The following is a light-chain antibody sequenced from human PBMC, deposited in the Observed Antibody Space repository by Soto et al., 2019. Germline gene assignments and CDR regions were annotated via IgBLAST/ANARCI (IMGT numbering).Light chain of an antibody. V-gene: IGKV1-9*01. Sequence: IWMTQSPSLLSASTGDRVTITCRASQGIRSYLAWYQQKPGKAPKLLIYDASTLQSGVPSRFSGSGSGTEFTLTISSLQPEDFASYYCQQVNSYLPLTFGQGTRLEIK. CDR3: QQVNSYLPLT. CDR2: DAS. J-gene: IGKJ5*01. CDR1: QGIRSY.